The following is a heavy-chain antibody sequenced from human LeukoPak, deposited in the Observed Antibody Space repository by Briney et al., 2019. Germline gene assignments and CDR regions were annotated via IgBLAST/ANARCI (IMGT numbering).Heavy chain of an antibody. CDR2: ISDGGSST. V-gene: IGHV3-74*01. CDR1: GFTFKNSW. J-gene: IGHJ4*02. CDR3: ARDSILTGYINY. Sequence: GGSLRLSCAASGFTFKNSWMHWVRQAPGKGPVWVSRISDGGSSTTYADSVKGRFTISRDDAKNTLYLQMNSLRAEDTAVYYCARDSILTGYINYWGQGTLVTVSS. D-gene: IGHD3-9*01.